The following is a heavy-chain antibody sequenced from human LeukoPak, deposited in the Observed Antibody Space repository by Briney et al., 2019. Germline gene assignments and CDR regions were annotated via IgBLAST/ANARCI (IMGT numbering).Heavy chain of an antibody. CDR1: GYTFTGYY. J-gene: IGHJ4*02. Sequence: ASVKVSCKASGYTFTGYYMHWVRQAPGQGLEWIGRINPNSGGTNYAQKFQGRVTMTRDTSISTAYMELSRLRSDGTAVYYCARIPPCIAVAGWDYWGQGTLVTVSS. CDR3: ARIPPCIAVAGWDY. V-gene: IGHV1-2*06. D-gene: IGHD6-19*01. CDR2: INPNSGGT.